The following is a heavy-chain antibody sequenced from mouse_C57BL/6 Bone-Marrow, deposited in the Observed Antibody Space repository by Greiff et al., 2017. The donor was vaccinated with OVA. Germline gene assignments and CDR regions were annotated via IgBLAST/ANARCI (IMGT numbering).Heavy chain of an antibody. CDR2: IDPENGDT. J-gene: IGHJ2*01. CDR1: GFNIKDDY. V-gene: IGHV14-4*01. Sequence: VQLQQSGAELVRPGASVKLSCTASGFNIKDDYMHWVKQRPEQGLEWIGWIDPENGDTEYASKFQGKATITADTSSNTAYLQLSSLTSEDTAVYYCTTGGYYGSFDYWGQGTTLTVSS. D-gene: IGHD1-1*01. CDR3: TTGGYYGSFDY.